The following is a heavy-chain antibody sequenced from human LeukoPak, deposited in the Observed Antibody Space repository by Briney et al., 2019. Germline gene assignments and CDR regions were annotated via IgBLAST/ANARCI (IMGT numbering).Heavy chain of an antibody. CDR1: GFTFDDYA. J-gene: IGHJ4*02. CDR2: ISWNSGSI. D-gene: IGHD1-1*01. Sequence: LTGGSLRLSCAASGFTFDDYAMHWVRQAPGKGLEWVSGISWNSGSIGYADSVKGRFTISRDNAKNSLYLQMNSLRAEDTALYYCAKDTGNDHTSIIDYWGQGTLVTVSS. CDR3: AKDTGNDHTSIIDY. V-gene: IGHV3-9*01.